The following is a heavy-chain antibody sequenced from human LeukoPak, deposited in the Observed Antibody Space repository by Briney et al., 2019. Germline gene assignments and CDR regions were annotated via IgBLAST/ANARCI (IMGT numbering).Heavy chain of an antibody. V-gene: IGHV4-4*09. CDR3: ARSIAASYYFDY. CDR1: GGSISSYY. CDR2: IYTSGST. D-gene: IGHD6-6*01. J-gene: IGHJ4*02. Sequence: PSETLSLTCTVSGGSISSYYWSWIRQPPGKGLEGIGYIYTSGSTNYNPSLKSRVTISVDTSKNQFSLKLSSVTAADTAVYYCARSIAASYYFDYWGQGTLVTVSS.